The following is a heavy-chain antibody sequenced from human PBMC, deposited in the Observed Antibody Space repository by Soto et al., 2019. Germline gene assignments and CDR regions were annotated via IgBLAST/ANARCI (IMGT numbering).Heavy chain of an antibody. CDR1: GYTFTSYD. V-gene: IGHV1-8*01. CDR3: ARESGRYGMDV. J-gene: IGHJ6*02. CDR2: MNPNSGNT. D-gene: IGHD6-25*01. Sequence: QVQLVLSGAEVKKPGASVKVSCKASGYTFTSYDINWVRQASGQGLEYMGWMNPNSGNTGYAQKLQGRVTMTRNTSIRTAYMERSSLRYDDAAVYYCARESGRYGMDVWGQGTTVTVSS.